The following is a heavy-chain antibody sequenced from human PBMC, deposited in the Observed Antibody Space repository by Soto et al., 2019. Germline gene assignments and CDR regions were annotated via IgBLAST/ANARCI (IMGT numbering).Heavy chain of an antibody. J-gene: IGHJ6*02. CDR2: ISGSGDST. D-gene: IGHD3-3*01. CDR3: AKGPTIVGVVITLQYYYGMDV. V-gene: IGHV3-23*01. Sequence: EVQLLESGGGLVQPGGSLRLSCAASGFTFSRNAMSWVRQAPGKGLEWVSAISGSGDSTYYAGSVKGRFTISRDNSKNMLYLQMNSLSAEDTAVYHCAKGPTIVGVVITLQYYYGMDVWVQGTTVTVSS. CDR1: GFTFSRNA.